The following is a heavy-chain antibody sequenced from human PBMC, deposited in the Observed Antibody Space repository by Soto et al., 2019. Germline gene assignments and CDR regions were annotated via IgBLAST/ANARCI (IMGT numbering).Heavy chain of an antibody. D-gene: IGHD3-16*01. J-gene: IGHJ6*03. CDR2: IIPILGIA. Sequence: QVQLVQSGAEVKKPGSSVKVSCKASGGTFSSYTISWVRQAPGQGLEWMGRIIPILGIANYAQKFQGRVTITADKSTSTAYMELSSLRSEDTAVYYCARSGRQDYVFYYYYMDVWGKGTTVTVSS. V-gene: IGHV1-69*02. CDR3: ARSGRQDYVFYYYYMDV. CDR1: GGTFSSYT.